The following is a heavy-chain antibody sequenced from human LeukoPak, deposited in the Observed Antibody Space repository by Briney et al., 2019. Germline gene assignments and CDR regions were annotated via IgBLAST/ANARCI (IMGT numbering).Heavy chain of an antibody. D-gene: IGHD6-19*01. V-gene: IGHV3-23*01. CDR1: GFTYSSYA. Sequence: PGGSLRLSCAASGFTYSSYAMTWVRQAPGRGLEWVSSISVTGSSAYYEDSVKGRFTISRDNSMNTVDLQMNSLRADDTAVYYCAKDRGSTGWSDYWGQGTLVTVSS. CDR2: ISVTGSSA. J-gene: IGHJ4*02. CDR3: AKDRGSTGWSDY.